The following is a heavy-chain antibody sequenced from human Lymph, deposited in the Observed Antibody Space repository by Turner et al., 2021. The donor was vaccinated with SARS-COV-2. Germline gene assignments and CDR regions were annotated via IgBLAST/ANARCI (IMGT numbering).Heavy chain of an antibody. CDR3: ATLKSNWKILTGRYYVYF. D-gene: IGHD1-1*01. V-gene: IGHV1-24*01. J-gene: IGHJ4*01. CDR2: FDAEDGET. Sequence: QVQLVQSGAEVKKPGASVKVSCKVSGYTLTELSIHWVRQAPGKGLEWMGGFDAEDGETIYAQKFQGRVTMTEDTSTDTAYMELSSLRSEDTAVYYWATLKSNWKILTGRYYVYFWGHGTLFTVSS. CDR1: GYTLTELS.